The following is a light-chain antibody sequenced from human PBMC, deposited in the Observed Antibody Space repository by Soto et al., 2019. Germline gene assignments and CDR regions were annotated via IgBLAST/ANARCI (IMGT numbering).Light chain of an antibody. Sequence: EIVLTQSPGTLSLSPGERATLSCRASQSISSSNLAWYQQKPGQAPRLLLYGASNRAAGIPERFSGSGSGTDFTLTISRMEPEDFVVYYCQQYGTSPDWYRWTFGQGTKVDIK. CDR3: QQYGTSPDWYRWT. V-gene: IGKV3-20*01. J-gene: IGKJ1*01. CDR1: QSISSSN. CDR2: GAS.